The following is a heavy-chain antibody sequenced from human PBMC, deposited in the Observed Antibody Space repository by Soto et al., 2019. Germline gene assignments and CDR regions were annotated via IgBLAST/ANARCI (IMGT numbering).Heavy chain of an antibody. CDR3: ARHHGPTTSENWFDP. Sequence: ASVKVSCKASGYTFFTYDISWVRQAPGQGLEWMGWISTYSGDTEYAQKFQGRVTMTTDTSTTTAYLELRSLRSDDTAVYYCARHHGPTTSENWFDPWGQGTLVTVSS. CDR2: ISTYSGDT. D-gene: IGHD5-12*01. V-gene: IGHV1-18*01. J-gene: IGHJ5*02. CDR1: GYTFFTYD.